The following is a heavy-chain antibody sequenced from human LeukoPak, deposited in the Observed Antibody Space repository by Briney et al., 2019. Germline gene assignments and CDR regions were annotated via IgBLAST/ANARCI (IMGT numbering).Heavy chain of an antibody. CDR3: AKNVGGVIDPALDY. D-gene: IGHD3-16*02. J-gene: IGHJ4*02. CDR1: GFTFSSYW. Sequence: PGGSLRLSCAASGFTFSSYWMHWVRQAPGKGLVWVSRINSDGSSTSYADSVKGRFTISRDNAKNTLYLQMNSLRAEDTAAYYCAKNVGGVIDPALDYWGQGTLVTVSS. CDR2: INSDGSST. V-gene: IGHV3-74*01.